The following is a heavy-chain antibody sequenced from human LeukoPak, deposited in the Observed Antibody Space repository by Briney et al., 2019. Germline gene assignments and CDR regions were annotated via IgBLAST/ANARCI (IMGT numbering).Heavy chain of an antibody. CDR2: IYSSGTT. V-gene: IGHV4-4*07. CDR1: GDSINNYF. J-gene: IGHJ4*02. Sequence: PSETLSQTFTVSGDSINNYFWTWIRQPAGKGLEWIGRIYSSGTTNYNPSLKSRLIMSVDTSKNQFSLNLSSVTAADTAVYYCARDAKSRAWDYWGQGIVATVSS. CDR3: ARDAKSRAWDY.